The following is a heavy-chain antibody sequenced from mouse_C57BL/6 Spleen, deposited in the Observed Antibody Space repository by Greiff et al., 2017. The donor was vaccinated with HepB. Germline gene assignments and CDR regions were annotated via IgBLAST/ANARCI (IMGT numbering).Heavy chain of an antibody. J-gene: IGHJ2*01. D-gene: IGHD1-1*01. CDR1: GYTFTSYW. CDR3: ARSGTTVLHYFDY. CDR2: IYPSDSET. V-gene: IGHV1-61*01. Sequence: QVQLQQPGAELVRPGSSVKLSCKASGYTFTSYWMDWVKQRPEQGLEWIGNIYPSDSETHYNQKFKDKATLTVDKSSSTAYMQLSSLTSEDSAVYYCARSGTTVLHYFDYWGQGTTLTVSS.